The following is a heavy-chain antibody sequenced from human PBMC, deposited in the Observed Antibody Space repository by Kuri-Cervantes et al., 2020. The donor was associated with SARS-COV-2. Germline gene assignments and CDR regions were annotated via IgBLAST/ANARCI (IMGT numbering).Heavy chain of an antibody. CDR1: GGSISSSSYY. CDR3: ARDKASVAGYFDY. Sequence: SETLSLTCTVSGGSISSSSYYWGWIRQPPGKGLEWIGSIYYSGSTYYNPSLKSRVTISVDTSKKQFSLKLSSVTAADTAVYYCARDKASVAGYFDYWGQGTLVTVSS. V-gene: IGHV4-39*07. J-gene: IGHJ4*02. D-gene: IGHD6-19*01. CDR2: IYYSGST.